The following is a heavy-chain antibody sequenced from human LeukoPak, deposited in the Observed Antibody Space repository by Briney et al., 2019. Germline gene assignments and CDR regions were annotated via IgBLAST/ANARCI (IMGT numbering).Heavy chain of an antibody. CDR2: ISSSSSYT. Sequence: GGSLRFSCAASGFTFSDYYMSWIRQAPGKGLEWVSYISSSSSYTNYADSVKGRFTISRDNAKNSLYLQMNSLRAEDTAVYYCARDLGAYYYGMDVWGKGTTVTVSS. J-gene: IGHJ6*04. CDR3: ARDLGAYYYGMDV. D-gene: IGHD1-26*01. V-gene: IGHV3-11*06. CDR1: GFTFSDYY.